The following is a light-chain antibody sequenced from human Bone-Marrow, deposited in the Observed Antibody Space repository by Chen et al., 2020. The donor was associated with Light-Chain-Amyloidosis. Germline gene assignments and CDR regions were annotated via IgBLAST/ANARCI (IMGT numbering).Light chain of an antibody. J-gene: IGKJ4*01. CDR2: GAS. V-gene: IGKV3-15*01. CDR3: QQYNNWPLT. CDR1: QSVSSN. Sequence: EILMTQSPATLSVSPGERATLSCRASQSVSSNLAWYQQKPGQAPRLLIYGASTRATGIPARFSASASGTEFTLTISSLQSEDCAVYYCQQYNNWPLTFGGGTKVEIK.